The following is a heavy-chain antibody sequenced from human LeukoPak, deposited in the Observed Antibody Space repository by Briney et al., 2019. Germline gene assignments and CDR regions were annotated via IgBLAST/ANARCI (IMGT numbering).Heavy chain of an antibody. J-gene: IGHJ6*03. Sequence: SETLSLTCTVSGGSISSSSYYWGWIRQPPGKGLEWTGSIYYSGSTYYNPSLKSRVTISVDTSKNQFSLKLSSVTAADTAVYYCARSGSSSWYHYYYMDVWGKGTTVTVSS. CDR2: IYYSGST. V-gene: IGHV4-39*07. D-gene: IGHD6-13*01. CDR3: ARSGSSSWYHYYYMDV. CDR1: GGSISSSSYY.